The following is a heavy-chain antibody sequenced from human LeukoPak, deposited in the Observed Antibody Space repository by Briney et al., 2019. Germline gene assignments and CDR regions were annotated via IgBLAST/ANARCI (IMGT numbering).Heavy chain of an antibody. Sequence: QTGGSLRLSCAASGFTFSSYAMSWVRQAPGKGLEWVSAISGSGDSTYYADSVKGRFTISRDNSKNTLYLQMNSLRAEDTAVYYCAKDLGFGELGLDYWGQGTLVTVSS. V-gene: IGHV3-23*01. D-gene: IGHD3-10*01. J-gene: IGHJ4*02. CDR2: ISGSGDST. CDR3: AKDLGFGELGLDY. CDR1: GFTFSSYA.